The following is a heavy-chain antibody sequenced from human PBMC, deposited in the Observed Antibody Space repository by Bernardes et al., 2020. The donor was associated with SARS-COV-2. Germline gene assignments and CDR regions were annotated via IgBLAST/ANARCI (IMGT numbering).Heavy chain of an antibody. Sequence: ETLSLTCTVSGGSISSSTYYWGWIRQPPGKGLEWIGSFYGGGTTYYNPSLQSRVTKSVDTSKNQFSLRLSSVTAADTAVYYCARHLAARPDSFDYWGQGTLVTVSS. D-gene: IGHD6-6*01. V-gene: IGHV4-39*01. CDR2: FYGGGTT. J-gene: IGHJ4*02. CDR3: ARHLAARPDSFDY. CDR1: GGSISSSTYY.